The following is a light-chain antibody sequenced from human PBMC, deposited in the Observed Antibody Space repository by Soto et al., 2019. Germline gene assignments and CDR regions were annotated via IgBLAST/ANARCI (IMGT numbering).Light chain of an antibody. CDR3: QQYGSSGT. CDR1: QSVSSN. Sequence: EIVMTQSPATLSVSPGERATVSCRASQSVSSNLAWYQQKPGQAPRLLIYGASTRASGIPDRFSGSGSGTDFTLTISRLDPEDFAVYYCQQYGSSGTFGQGTKVDVK. V-gene: IGKV3-20*01. J-gene: IGKJ1*01. CDR2: GAS.